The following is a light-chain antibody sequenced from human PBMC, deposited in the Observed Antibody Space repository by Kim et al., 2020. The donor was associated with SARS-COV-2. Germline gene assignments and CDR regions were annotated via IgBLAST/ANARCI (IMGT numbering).Light chain of an antibody. CDR3: AAWDDSLNGHVV. Sequence: QPVLIQPPSASGTPGQRVTISCSGSSSNIGSNTVNWYKHLPGTAPKLLIFDTRQRPSGVPDRLSGSKSGTSASLAISGLQSEDEGDYYCAAWDDSLNGHVVFGGGTKVTVL. CDR1: SSNIGSNT. V-gene: IGLV1-44*01. CDR2: DTR. J-gene: IGLJ2*01.